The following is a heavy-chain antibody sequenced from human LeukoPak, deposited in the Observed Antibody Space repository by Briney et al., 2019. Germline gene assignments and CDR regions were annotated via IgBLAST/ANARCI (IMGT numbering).Heavy chain of an antibody. J-gene: IGHJ5*02. CDR3: ARDLGQYYDTSDNWFDP. CDR1: GFTVSSNY. CDR2: IYSGGSA. D-gene: IGHD3-22*01. V-gene: IGHV3-66*01. Sequence: GGSLRLSCAASGFTVSSNYMSWVRQAPGKGLEWVSVIYSGGSAYYADPVKGRFTISRDNSKNTLYLQMNSLRAEDTAVYYCARDLGQYYDTSDNWFDPWGQGTLVTVSS.